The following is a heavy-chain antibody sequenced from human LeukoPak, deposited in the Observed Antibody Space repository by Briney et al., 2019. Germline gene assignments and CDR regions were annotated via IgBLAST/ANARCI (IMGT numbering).Heavy chain of an antibody. J-gene: IGHJ4*02. D-gene: IGHD2-2*01. Sequence: GGSLRLSCAASGFTFNDFWMSWVRQAPGEGLEWVANIRQDGGAKNYVDSVKGRFTISRDNAKKSLYLQMNSLRAEDTAVYYCARRRGYCSSTSCSTFDYWGQGTLVTVSS. CDR2: IRQDGGAK. CDR3: ARRRGYCSSTSCSTFDY. CDR1: GFTFNDFW. V-gene: IGHV3-7*03.